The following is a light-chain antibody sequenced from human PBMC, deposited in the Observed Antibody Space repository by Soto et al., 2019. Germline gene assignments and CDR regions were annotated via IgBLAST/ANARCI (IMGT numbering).Light chain of an antibody. J-gene: IGKJ5*01. CDR3: QQLYSWPIT. CDR1: QSITTD. V-gene: IGKV3-11*01. Sequence: EIVLTQSPATLSLSPGERATLSCRASQSITTDLAWYQQKPGQSPRLLIYDASNRATGIPVRFSGRGSGTDFTLTISRLEPEDSAVYYCQQLYSWPITFDQGTRLEIK. CDR2: DAS.